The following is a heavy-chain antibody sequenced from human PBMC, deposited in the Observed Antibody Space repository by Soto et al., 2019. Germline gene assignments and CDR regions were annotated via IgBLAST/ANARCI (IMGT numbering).Heavy chain of an antibody. CDR3: AKERSVVATTPDFDY. CDR2: ASYDGSYK. D-gene: IGHD5-12*01. CDR1: GFTFSSFG. V-gene: IGHV3-30*18. J-gene: IGHJ4*02. Sequence: QVQLVESGGGGVQPGRSLRLSCAASGFTFSSFGMHWVRQAPGKGLEWVAVASYDGSYKYYADSVKGRFTISRDNSKNTLYLQMNSLRAEDTAVYYCAKERSVVATTPDFDYWGQGTLVTVSS.